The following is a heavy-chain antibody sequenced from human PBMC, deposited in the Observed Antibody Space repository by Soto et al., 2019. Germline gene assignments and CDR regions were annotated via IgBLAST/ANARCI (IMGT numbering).Heavy chain of an antibody. CDR2: ISAYNGNT. CDR1: RYTFTSND. V-gene: IGHV1-18*01. J-gene: IGHJ4*02. D-gene: IGHD3-10*02. Sequence: VSVKLSCKASRYTFTSNDISWPRQAPGQGLEWMGWISAYNGNTNYAQKLQGRVTMTTDTSASTAYMELRSLRSDDTAVYYCARFSASMLVDYWGQGTLVTVSS. CDR3: ARFSASMLVDY.